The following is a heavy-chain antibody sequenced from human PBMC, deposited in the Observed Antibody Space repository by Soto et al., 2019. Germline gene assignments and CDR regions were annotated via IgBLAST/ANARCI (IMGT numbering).Heavy chain of an antibody. CDR3: ARVRPPSSFGVVTTGDMDV. Sequence: SETLSPTCTVSGGSISSYYWSWIRQTPGKGLEWLGYIHSSGNADYNPSLESRAAISIDAPKTQFSLHLGYVTAADTAVYYCARVRPPSSFGVVTTGDMDVWGKGTTVTVSS. CDR1: GGSISSYY. V-gene: IGHV4-59*01. J-gene: IGHJ6*03. D-gene: IGHD3-3*01. CDR2: IHSSGNA.